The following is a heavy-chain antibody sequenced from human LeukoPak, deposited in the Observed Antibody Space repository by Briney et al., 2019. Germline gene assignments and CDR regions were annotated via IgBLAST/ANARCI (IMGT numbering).Heavy chain of an antibody. CDR1: GFTFSSYT. V-gene: IGHV3-48*01. D-gene: IGHD4-11*01. CDR2: ISSSSSTI. Sequence: GGSLRLSCAASGFTFSSYTMNWVRQAPGKGLEWVSYISSSSSTIYYADSVKGRFTISRDNAKNSLYLQMNSLRAEDTAVYHCAREVRSVTTYHFDYWGQGTLVTVSS. J-gene: IGHJ4*02. CDR3: AREVRSVTTYHFDY.